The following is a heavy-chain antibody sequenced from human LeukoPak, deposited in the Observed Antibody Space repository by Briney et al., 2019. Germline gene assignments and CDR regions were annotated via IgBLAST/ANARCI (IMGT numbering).Heavy chain of an antibody. Sequence: ASVKVSCKASGYTFTGYYMHWVRQAPGQGLEWMGWINPNSGGTNYVQNFQGRVTLTRDTSISTAYMELTRLTSDDSAVYYCARGRRTNGGCNDPPLQHWAQGTLVTVSS. D-gene: IGHD2-8*01. CDR2: INPNSGGT. V-gene: IGHV1-2*02. CDR1: GYTFTGYY. J-gene: IGHJ1*01. CDR3: ARGRRTNGGCNDPPLQH.